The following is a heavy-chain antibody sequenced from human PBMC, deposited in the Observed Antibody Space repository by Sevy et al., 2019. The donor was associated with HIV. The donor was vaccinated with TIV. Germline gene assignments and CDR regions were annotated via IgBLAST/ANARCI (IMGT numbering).Heavy chain of an antibody. Sequence: GGSLRLSCAASGLTFSTYGMHWVRQAPGKGLEWVAVISYDGNIQYYADPLKGRFTVSRDNSKNTLYLQMNSLRAEDSAVYYCAKDQGGYNYAPGYWGQGTLVTVSS. CDR3: AKDQGGYNYAPGY. CDR2: ISYDGNIQ. CDR1: GLTFSTYG. J-gene: IGHJ4*02. V-gene: IGHV3-30*18. D-gene: IGHD5-18*01.